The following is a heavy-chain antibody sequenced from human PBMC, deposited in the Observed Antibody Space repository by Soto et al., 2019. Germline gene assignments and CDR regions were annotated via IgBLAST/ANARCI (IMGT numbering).Heavy chain of an antibody. CDR3: ASDVVGATGPHGYYYYGMDV. J-gene: IGHJ6*02. Sequence: ASVKVSCKASGYTFTSYGISWVRQAPGQGLEWMGWISAYNGNTNYAQKLQGRVTMTTDTSTSTAYMELRSLRSDDTDVYYCASDVVGATGPHGYYYYGMDVWGQGTTVTVSS. CDR2: ISAYNGNT. D-gene: IGHD1-26*01. V-gene: IGHV1-18*01. CDR1: GYTFTSYG.